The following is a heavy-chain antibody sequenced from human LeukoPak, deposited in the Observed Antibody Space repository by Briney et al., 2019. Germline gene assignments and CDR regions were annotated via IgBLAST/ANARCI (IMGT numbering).Heavy chain of an antibody. Sequence: ASVKVSCKASGYTFTSYDINWVRQATGQGLEWMGWMNPNSGNTGCAQKFQGRVTMTRNTSISTAYMELSSLRSEDTAVYYCARGLRVLRPAASKKYYFDYWGQGTLVTVSS. D-gene: IGHD2-2*01. CDR2: MNPNSGNT. CDR3: ARGLRVLRPAASKKYYFDY. J-gene: IGHJ4*02. CDR1: GYTFTSYD. V-gene: IGHV1-8*01.